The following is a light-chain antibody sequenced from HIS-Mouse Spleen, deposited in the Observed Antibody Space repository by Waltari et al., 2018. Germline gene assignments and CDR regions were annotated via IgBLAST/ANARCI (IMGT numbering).Light chain of an antibody. J-gene: IGLJ2*01. CDR3: AAWDDSLSGVV. V-gene: IGLV1-47*01. CDR1: SPNIGRNY. CDR2: RNN. Sequence: QSVLTQPPSASGTPGQRVTISRSGSSPNIGRNYVYCYHQLPGTAPKLLIYRNNQRPSGVPDRFSGSKSGTSASLAISGLRSEDEADYYCAAWDDSLSGVVFGGGTKLTVL.